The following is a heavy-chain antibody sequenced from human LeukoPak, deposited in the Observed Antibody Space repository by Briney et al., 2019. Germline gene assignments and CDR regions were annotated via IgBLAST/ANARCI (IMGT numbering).Heavy chain of an antibody. CDR3: ATETNGRHYDY. CDR2: VGPTGSDR. V-gene: IGHV3-21*06. CDR1: GLTFSTSG. D-gene: IGHD1-14*01. J-gene: IGHJ4*02. Sequence: GGSLRLSCTASGLTFSTSGFNWVRQAPGKGLEWVASVGPTGSDRYHADSIKGRFTISRGNANNFLYLQMNSLRAEDTAVYYCATETNGRHYDYWGQGTLLTVSS.